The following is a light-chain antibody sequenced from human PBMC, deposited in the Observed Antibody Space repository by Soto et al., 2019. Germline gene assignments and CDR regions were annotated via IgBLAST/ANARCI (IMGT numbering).Light chain of an antibody. CDR3: QHYGSSPPYT. CDR2: GAS. V-gene: IGKV3-20*01. CDR1: QSVSSSY. J-gene: IGKJ2*01. Sequence: EIVLTQSPGTLSLSPGERATLSCRASQSVSSSYLAWYQQKPGQAPRLLIYGASSMATGIPDRFSGSESGTDVTLTISILEPEDFAVYYCQHYGSSPPYTFGQGTKLEIK.